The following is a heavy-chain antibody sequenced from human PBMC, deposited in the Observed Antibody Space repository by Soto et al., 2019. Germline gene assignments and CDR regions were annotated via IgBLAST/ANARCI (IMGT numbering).Heavy chain of an antibody. J-gene: IGHJ4*02. CDR1: GFTFSSYA. CDR3: AREDGVVGSSSAFDH. CDR2: ISYDGSNK. V-gene: IGHV3-30-3*01. Sequence: GSLRLSCAASGFTFSSYAMHWVRQAPGKGLEWVAVISYDGSNKYYADSVKGRFTISRDNSKNTLYLQMNRLRAEDTAIYYCAREDGVVGSSSAFDHWGLGXLVTVSS. D-gene: IGHD1-26*01.